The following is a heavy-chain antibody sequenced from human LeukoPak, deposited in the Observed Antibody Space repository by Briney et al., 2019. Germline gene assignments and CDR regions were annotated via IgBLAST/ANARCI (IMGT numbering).Heavy chain of an antibody. Sequence: ASVKVSCKASGYTFTSYYMHWVRQAPGQGLEWMGIINPSGGSTSYAQKLQGRVTMTTDTSTSTAYMELRSLRSDDTAVYYCARGSYSSGWPTGGWFDPWGQGTLVTVSS. CDR3: ARGSYSSGWPTGGWFDP. V-gene: IGHV1-46*01. CDR2: INPSGGST. J-gene: IGHJ5*02. D-gene: IGHD6-19*01. CDR1: GYTFTSYY.